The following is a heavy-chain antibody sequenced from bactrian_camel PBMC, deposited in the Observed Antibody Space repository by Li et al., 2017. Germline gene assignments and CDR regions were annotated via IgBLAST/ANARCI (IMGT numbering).Heavy chain of an antibody. Sequence: QVQLVESGGGSVRAGGSLRLSCAASAYVYGSSCVGWFRQASGKGREGIAVFLSGDTDYDDSVRGRFTISRDNAKDTVYLQMNSLKSDDTGVYYCLGSPGALTASEHYWGQGTQVTVS. J-gene: IGHJ4*01. CDR1: AYVYGSSC. D-gene: IGHD1*01. CDR2: FLSGDT. CDR3: LGSPGALTASEHY. V-gene: IGHV3S1*01.